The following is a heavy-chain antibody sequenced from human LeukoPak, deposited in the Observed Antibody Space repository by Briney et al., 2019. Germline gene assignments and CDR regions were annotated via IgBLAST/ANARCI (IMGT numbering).Heavy chain of an antibody. CDR3: AVYDILTGYYTTPPLYYYYYGMDV. V-gene: IGHV1-69*10. D-gene: IGHD3-9*01. CDR2: IIPILGTA. Sequence: SVKVSCKASGGTFSSYAISWVRQAPGQGLEWMGGIIPILGTANYAQKFQGRVTITADKSTSTAYMELSSLRSEDTAVYYCAVYDILTGYYTTPPLYYYYYGMDVWGKGTTVTVSS. CDR1: GGTFSSYA. J-gene: IGHJ6*04.